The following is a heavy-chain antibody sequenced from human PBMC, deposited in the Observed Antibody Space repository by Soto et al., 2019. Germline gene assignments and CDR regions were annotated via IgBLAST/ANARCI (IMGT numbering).Heavy chain of an antibody. CDR3: ARSNWYSEY. J-gene: IGHJ4*02. V-gene: IGHV4-59*11. Sequence: SETLSLTCTVSGGSISNHYWSWIRQPPGKGLEWIGYIYYNGNTNYNPSLKSRVTMSVHTSKNQFSLKLSSVTAADTAVYYCARSNWYSEYWGQGTLVTVSS. CDR2: IYYNGNT. CDR1: GGSISNHY. D-gene: IGHD7-27*01.